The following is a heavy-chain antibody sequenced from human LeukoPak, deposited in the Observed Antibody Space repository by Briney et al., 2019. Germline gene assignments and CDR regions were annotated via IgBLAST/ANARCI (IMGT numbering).Heavy chain of an antibody. D-gene: IGHD3-9*01. Sequence: SVKVSCKTSGGIFSSYAITWVRQAPGQGLEWMGGIIHIFGTANYAQKFQGRVTITADESTSTAYMELSSLRSEDTAVYYCARGHYDILTGYGSQYYFDYWGQGTLDTVSS. J-gene: IGHJ4*02. CDR3: ARGHYDILTGYGSQYYFDY. CDR1: GGIFSSYA. V-gene: IGHV1-69*13. CDR2: IIHIFGTA.